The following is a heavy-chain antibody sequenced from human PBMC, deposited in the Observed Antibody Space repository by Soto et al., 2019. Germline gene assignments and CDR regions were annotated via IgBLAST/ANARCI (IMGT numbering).Heavy chain of an antibody. CDR1: GGSVSAAGYS. CDR3: ARAQFYSGSGNYYNLMLDP. Sequence: TLSLTCAVSGGSVSAAGYSWSWIRQPPGGGLEWIGYIYHSGTTLYNPSLKTRLTISLDRSNNRFSLTLTSMTAADTAVYYCARAQFYSGSGNYYNLMLDPWGQGTQVTVS. J-gene: IGHJ5*02. D-gene: IGHD3-10*01. CDR2: IYHSGTT. V-gene: IGHV4-30-2*01.